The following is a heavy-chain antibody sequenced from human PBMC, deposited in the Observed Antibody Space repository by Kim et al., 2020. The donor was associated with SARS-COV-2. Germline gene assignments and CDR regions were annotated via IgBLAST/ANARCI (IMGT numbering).Heavy chain of an antibody. J-gene: IGHJ4*02. CDR1: GFTFSSYS. Sequence: GGSLRLSCAASGFTFSSYSMNWVRQAPGKGLEWVSYISSSSSTIYYADSVKGRFTISRDNAKNSLYLQMNSLRAEDTAVYYCARDTPPFWSGYYTGRYFDYWGQGTLVTVSS. D-gene: IGHD3-3*01. CDR2: ISSSSSTI. CDR3: ARDTPPFWSGYYTGRYFDY. V-gene: IGHV3-48*04.